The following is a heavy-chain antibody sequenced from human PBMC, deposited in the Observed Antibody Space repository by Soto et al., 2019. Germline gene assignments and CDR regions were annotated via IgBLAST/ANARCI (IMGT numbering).Heavy chain of an antibody. CDR2: INAGNGNT. CDR1: GYTFTSYA. CDR3: ASYRNVDFVATIVGRHYCGMVV. V-gene: IGHV1-3*01. D-gene: IGHD5-12*01. J-gene: IGHJ6*02. Sequence: GASVKVSCKASGYTFTSYAMHWVRQAPGQRLEWMGWINAGNGNTKYSQKFQGRVTITRDTSASTAYMELSSLRSEDTAVYYCASYRNVDFVATIVGRHYCGMVVWGQGTTVTGSS.